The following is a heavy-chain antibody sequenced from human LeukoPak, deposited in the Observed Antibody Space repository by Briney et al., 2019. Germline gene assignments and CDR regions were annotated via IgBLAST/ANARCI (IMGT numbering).Heavy chain of an antibody. CDR3: AREKGYYDFWSGLTTGSDYYYMDV. V-gene: IGHV3-7*01. CDR1: GFTFSSYW. J-gene: IGHJ6*03. D-gene: IGHD3-3*01. CDR2: IKQDGSEK. Sequence: GGSLRLSCAASGFTFSSYWMSWVRQAPGKGLEWVANIKQDGSEKYYVDSVKGRFTISRDNAKNSLYLQMNSLRAEDTAVYYCAREKGYYDFWSGLTTGSDYYYMDVWGKGTTVTVSS.